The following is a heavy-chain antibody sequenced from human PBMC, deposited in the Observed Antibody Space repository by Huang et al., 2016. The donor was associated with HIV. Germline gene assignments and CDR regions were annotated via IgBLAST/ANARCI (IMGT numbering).Heavy chain of an antibody. Sequence: EVQLVESGGGLVKPGGSLRLSCAASGFTFSSYSMNWVRQDPGKGHEWCSSISSSSSYIYYADSVKGRFTISRDNAKNSLYLQMNSLRAEDTAVYYCARAVPTPNRFGVGGFDYWGQGTLVTVSS. D-gene: IGHD3-3*01. CDR2: ISSSSSYI. CDR3: ARAVPTPNRFGVGGFDY. J-gene: IGHJ4*02. CDR1: GFTFSSYS. V-gene: IGHV3-21*01.